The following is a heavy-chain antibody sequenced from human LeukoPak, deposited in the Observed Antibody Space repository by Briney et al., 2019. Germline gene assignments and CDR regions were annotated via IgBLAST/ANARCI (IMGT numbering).Heavy chain of an antibody. D-gene: IGHD3-9*01. CDR3: AKPATYYDILTGYDY. Sequence: GGSLRLSCATSGFTFSSYAMSWVRQAPGKGLEWVSAISGSGGRTDYADSVKGRFTISRDNSKNSLYLQMISLRAEDTALHYCAKPATYYDILTGYDYWGQGTLVTVSS. CDR1: GFTFSSYA. CDR2: ISGSGGRT. V-gene: IGHV3-23*01. J-gene: IGHJ4*02.